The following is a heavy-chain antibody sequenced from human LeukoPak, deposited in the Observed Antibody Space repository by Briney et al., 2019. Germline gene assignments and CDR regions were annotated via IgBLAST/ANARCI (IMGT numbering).Heavy chain of an antibody. CDR3: ARDRAYYYDSSGYYPYYFDY. Sequence: GGSLRLSCAASGFTFSSYSMNWVRQAPGKGLEWVSSISSSSSYIYYADSVKGRFTISRDNAKNSLYLQMNSLRAEDTAVYYCARDRAYYYDSSGYYPYYFDYWGQGTLVTVSS. D-gene: IGHD3-22*01. CDR2: ISSSSSYI. V-gene: IGHV3-21*01. CDR1: GFTFSSYS. J-gene: IGHJ4*02.